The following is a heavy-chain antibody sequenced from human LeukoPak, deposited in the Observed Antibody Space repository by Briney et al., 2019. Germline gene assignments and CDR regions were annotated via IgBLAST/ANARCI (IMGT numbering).Heavy chain of an antibody. CDR3: ARVGLYSSRPLDFDY. J-gene: IGHJ4*02. CDR2: IYYSGST. Sequence: SETLSLTCTVSGGSISSSSYYWGWIRQPPGKGLEWIGSIYYSGSTYYNPSLKSRVTISVDTSKNQFSLKLSSVTAADTALYYCARVGLYSSRPLDFDYWGQGTLVTVSS. V-gene: IGHV4-39*07. D-gene: IGHD6-13*01. CDR1: GGSISSSSYY.